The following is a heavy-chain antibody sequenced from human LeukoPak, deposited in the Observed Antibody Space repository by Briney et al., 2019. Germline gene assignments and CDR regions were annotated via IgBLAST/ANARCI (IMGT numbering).Heavy chain of an antibody. CDR1: GFTFSSYS. CDR2: ISGSAGST. J-gene: IGHJ5*02. V-gene: IGHV3-23*01. Sequence: PGGSLRLSCAASGFTFSSYSMSWVRQAPGKGLEWVSAISGSAGSTYYADSVKGRFTISRDNSKNTLYLQMNSLRAEDTAVYYCAKDYSAYCGGDCYSGGNWFDPWGQGTLVTVSS. D-gene: IGHD2-21*01. CDR3: AKDYSAYCGGDCYSGGNWFDP.